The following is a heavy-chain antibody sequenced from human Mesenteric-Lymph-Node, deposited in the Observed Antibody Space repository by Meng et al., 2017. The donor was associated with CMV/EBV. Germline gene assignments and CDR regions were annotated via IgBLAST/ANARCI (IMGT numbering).Heavy chain of an antibody. J-gene: IGHJ4*02. V-gene: IGHV3-23*01. Sequence: GESLKISCEASEFTFSSYAMNWVRQAPGKGLEWVSAISGSGGSTYYADSVKGRFTISRDNSKNTLYLQMNSLRAEDTAVYYCAKDLRTDGSYDAFPFDYWGQGTLVTVSS. CDR1: EFTFSSYA. D-gene: IGHD1-26*01. CDR2: ISGSGGST. CDR3: AKDLRTDGSYDAFPFDY.